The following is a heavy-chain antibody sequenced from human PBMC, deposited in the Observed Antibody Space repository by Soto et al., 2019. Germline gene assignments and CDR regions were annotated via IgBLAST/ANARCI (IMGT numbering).Heavy chain of an antibody. Sequence: SETLSLTCAFYGGSFSGYYWSLIRQPPGKGLEWIGYIYYSGSTNYNPSLKSRVTISVDTSKNQFSLKLSSVTAADTAVYYCARDGGGENYNWLDPWGQGTLVTVSS. CDR2: IYYSGST. CDR3: ARDGGGENYNWLDP. J-gene: IGHJ5*02. D-gene: IGHD2-15*01. V-gene: IGHV4-59*01. CDR1: GGSFSGYY.